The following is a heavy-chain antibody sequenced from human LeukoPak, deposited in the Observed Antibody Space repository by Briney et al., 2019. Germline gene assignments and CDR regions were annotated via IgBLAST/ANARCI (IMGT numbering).Heavy chain of an antibody. J-gene: IGHJ4*02. D-gene: IGHD2-2*01. CDR2: INPNSGGT. V-gene: IGHV1-2*02. CDR1: GYTFTGYY. CDR3: ARGGDIVVVPAASLFDY. Sequence: ASVKVSCKASGYTFTGYYMHWVRQAPGQGLEWMGWINPNSGGTNYAQKFQGRVTMTRDTSISTAYMEPSRLRSDDTAVYYCARGGDIVVVPAASLFDYWGQGTLVTVSS.